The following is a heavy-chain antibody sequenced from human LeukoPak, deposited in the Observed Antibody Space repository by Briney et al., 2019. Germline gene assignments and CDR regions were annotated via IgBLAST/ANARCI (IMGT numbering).Heavy chain of an antibody. CDR3: ARGYSSSWYWFDP. J-gene: IGHJ5*02. CDR1: GYTFSGYY. Sequence: ASVKVSCKASGYTFSGYYMHWVRQAPGQGLEWMGWINPNSGGTYYAQKFQGRVTMTRDTSISTAYMELSRLRSEDTAVYYCARGYSSSWYWFDPWGQGTLVTVSS. CDR2: INPNSGGT. V-gene: IGHV1-2*02. D-gene: IGHD6-13*01.